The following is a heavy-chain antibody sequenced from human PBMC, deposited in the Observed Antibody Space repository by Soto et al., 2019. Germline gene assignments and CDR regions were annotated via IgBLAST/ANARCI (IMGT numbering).Heavy chain of an antibody. Sequence: SVKVSCKASGGTFSSYTISWVRQAPGQGLEWMGRIIPILGIANYAQKFQGRVTITADKSTSTAYMELSSLRSEDTAVYYCAREGDSSSPIDYWGQGTLVTVSS. CDR3: AREGDSSSPIDY. J-gene: IGHJ4*02. D-gene: IGHD6-6*01. CDR2: IIPILGIA. CDR1: GGTFSSYT. V-gene: IGHV1-69*04.